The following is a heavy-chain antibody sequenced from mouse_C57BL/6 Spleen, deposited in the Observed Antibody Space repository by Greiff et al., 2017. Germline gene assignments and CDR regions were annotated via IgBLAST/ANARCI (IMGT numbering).Heavy chain of an antibody. Sequence: VQLQQSGAELVKPGASVKLSCKASGYTFTSYWMHWVKQRPGQGLEWIGMIHPNSGSTNYNEKFKSKATLTVDKSSSTAYMQLSSLTSEDSAVYYCAQGGTTGGFDYWGQGTTLTVSS. D-gene: IGHD1-1*01. J-gene: IGHJ2*01. V-gene: IGHV1-64*01. CDR3: AQGGTTGGFDY. CDR2: IHPNSGST. CDR1: GYTFTSYW.